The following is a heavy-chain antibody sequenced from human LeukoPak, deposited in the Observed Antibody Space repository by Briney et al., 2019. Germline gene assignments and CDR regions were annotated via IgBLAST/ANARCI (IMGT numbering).Heavy chain of an antibody. Sequence: PGGXLRLSCAASGFTFSTYVMSWVRQAPGKGLEWVSNLSGSGATTYYADSVKGRFTISRDNSKNTVYLQMNSLRAEDTAVYYCARDLEFVGRYFDYWGQGTLVTVSS. D-gene: IGHD3-10*01. J-gene: IGHJ4*02. V-gene: IGHV3-23*01. CDR2: LSGSGATT. CDR1: GFTFSTYV. CDR3: ARDLEFVGRYFDY.